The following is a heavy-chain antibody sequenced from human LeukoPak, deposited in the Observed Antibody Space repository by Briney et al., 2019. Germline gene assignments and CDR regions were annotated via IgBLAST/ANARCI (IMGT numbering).Heavy chain of an antibody. CDR2: IKQDGSEK. V-gene: IGHV3-7*01. Sequence: GGSLRLSCAASGFTFSSYWMSWVREAPGKGLEWVANIKQDGSEKYYVDSVKGRFTISRDNAKNSLYLQMNSLRAEDTAVYYCARAPLGVPFDNWGQGTLVTVSS. CDR1: GFTFSSYW. CDR3: ARAPLGVPFDN. J-gene: IGHJ4*02. D-gene: IGHD3-16*01.